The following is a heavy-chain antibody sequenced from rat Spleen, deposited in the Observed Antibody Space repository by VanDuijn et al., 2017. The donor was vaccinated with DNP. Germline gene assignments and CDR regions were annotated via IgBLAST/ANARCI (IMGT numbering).Heavy chain of an antibody. CDR3: ARGSRVWFAY. D-gene: IGHD1-11*01. CDR2: INTGSGGT. CDR1: GYTFTTYY. Sequence: QVQLRQSGAEPAKPGSSVKISCEASGYTFTTYYMTWIKQTTGQGLEYIGYINTGSGGTNYHEKFKGKATLTVDKSSSTAFMQLSSLTPDDSAVYYCARGSRVWFAYWGQGTLVTVSS. V-gene: IGHV1-43*01. J-gene: IGHJ3*01.